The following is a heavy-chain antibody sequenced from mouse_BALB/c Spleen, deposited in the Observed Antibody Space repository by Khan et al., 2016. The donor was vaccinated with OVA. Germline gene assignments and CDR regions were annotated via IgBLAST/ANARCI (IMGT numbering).Heavy chain of an antibody. CDR2: INYSGST. CDR1: GYSITSDYA. CDR3: ARGVRLTY. J-gene: IGHJ3*01. Sequence: EVQLQESGPGLVKPSQSLSLTCTVTGYSITSDYAWNWIRQFPGNKLEWMGYINYSGSTSYPPSLKSRISITRDTSKNQFFLQLNSVTTEDTATYYCARGVRLTYWGQGTLVTVSA. V-gene: IGHV3-2*02. D-gene: IGHD2-14*01.